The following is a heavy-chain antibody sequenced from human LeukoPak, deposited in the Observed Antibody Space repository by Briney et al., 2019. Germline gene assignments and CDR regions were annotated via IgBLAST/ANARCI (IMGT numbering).Heavy chain of an antibody. J-gene: IGHJ4*02. CDR2: ISPSGDRT. V-gene: IGHV3-23*01. CDR1: GYTFGSYA. Sequence: GGSLRLSCAASGYTFGSYAMSWVRQAPGKGLEWVSFISPSGDRTSNADSVEGRFTISRDNPRNTLYLQMNSLRDEDTAVYYCAIMHGYYDGSGYWVQWGQGTLVTVSS. CDR3: AIMHGYYDGSGYWVQ. D-gene: IGHD3-22*01.